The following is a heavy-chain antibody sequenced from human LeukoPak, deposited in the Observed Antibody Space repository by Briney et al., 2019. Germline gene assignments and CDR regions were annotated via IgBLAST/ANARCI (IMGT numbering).Heavy chain of an antibody. V-gene: IGHV3-9*01. CDR3: AKGIARIAVGALAH. Sequence: GRSLRLSCAASGFTFDDYAMHWVRQAPGKGLEWVSGISWNSGSIGYADSVKGRFTISRDNAKNSLYLQMNSLRAEDTALYYCAKGIARIAVGALAHWGQGTLVTVSS. J-gene: IGHJ4*02. D-gene: IGHD6-19*01. CDR1: GFTFDDYA. CDR2: ISWNSGSI.